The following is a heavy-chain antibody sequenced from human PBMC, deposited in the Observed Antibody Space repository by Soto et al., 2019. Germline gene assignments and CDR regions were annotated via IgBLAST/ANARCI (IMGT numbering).Heavy chain of an antibody. Sequence: EVQLLESGGGLVQPGGSLRLSCAASGFTFSSYSMSWVRQAPGKGLEWVSGFRTSGDGGTTYYAESVKGRFTISRDNSTNMLFLQMNSLRAEDTAIYYCAKKVNSGPGSQYFDHWGQGTLVTVSS. J-gene: IGHJ4*02. CDR3: AKKVNSGPGSQYFDH. CDR1: GFTFSSYS. V-gene: IGHV3-23*01. CDR2: FRTSGDGGTT. D-gene: IGHD3-10*01.